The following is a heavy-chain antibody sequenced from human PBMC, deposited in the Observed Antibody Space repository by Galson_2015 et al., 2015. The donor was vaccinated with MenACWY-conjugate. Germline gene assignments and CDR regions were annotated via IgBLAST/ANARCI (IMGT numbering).Heavy chain of an antibody. CDR1: GYTFTSYG. V-gene: IGHV1-18*04. D-gene: IGHD6-6*01. CDR2: ISAYNGNT. Sequence: SVKVSCKASGYTFTSYGISWVRQAPGQGLEWMGWISAYNGNTNYAQKLQGRVTITTDTSTSTAYMELRSLRSDDTAVYYCAREPSPLMQLGEIYYYFYGMDFWAKGPRSPSP. CDR3: AREPSPLMQLGEIYYYFYGMDF. J-gene: IGHJ6*02.